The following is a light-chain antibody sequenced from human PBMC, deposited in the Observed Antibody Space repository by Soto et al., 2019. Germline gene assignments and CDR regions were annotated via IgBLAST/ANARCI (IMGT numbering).Light chain of an antibody. CDR1: QSVSSNS. Sequence: EIVLTQSPGTLSLSPGEGATLSCRASQSVSSNSLAWYQQKPGQPPSLIIFGASNRASDIPDRFSGSGSGTDFTLTISRLEPEDFAVYYCQQYYSYPWTFGQGTKVEIK. CDR2: GAS. J-gene: IGKJ1*01. CDR3: QQYYSYPWT. V-gene: IGKV3-20*01.